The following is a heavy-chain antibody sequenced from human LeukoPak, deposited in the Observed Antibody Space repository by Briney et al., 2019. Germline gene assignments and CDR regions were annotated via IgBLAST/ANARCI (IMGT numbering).Heavy chain of an antibody. CDR3: AMSEGVSGYFDY. J-gene: IGHJ4*02. Sequence: GRSLRLSCAASGFTFSSYAMHWVRQAPGKGLEWVAVISYDGSNKYYADSVKGRFTISRDNSKNTLYLQMNSLRAEDTAVYYCAMSEGVSGYFDYWGQGTLVTVSS. D-gene: IGHD2-8*01. V-gene: IGHV3-30-3*01. CDR1: GFTFSSYA. CDR2: ISYDGSNK.